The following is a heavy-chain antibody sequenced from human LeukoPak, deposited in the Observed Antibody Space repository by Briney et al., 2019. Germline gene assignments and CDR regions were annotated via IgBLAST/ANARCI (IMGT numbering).Heavy chain of an antibody. Sequence: GGSLTLSCAASGFTFSSYAMSWVRQAPGKGLEWVSAICGSGGSTYYADSVKGRFTISRDNSKNTLYLQMNSRRAEDTAVYYCAKSASHILRPAQSGSYPGLDYWGQGTLVTVSS. J-gene: IGHJ4*02. CDR2: ICGSGGST. V-gene: IGHV3-23*01. CDR1: GFTFSSYA. D-gene: IGHD1-26*01. CDR3: AKSASHILRPAQSGSYPGLDY.